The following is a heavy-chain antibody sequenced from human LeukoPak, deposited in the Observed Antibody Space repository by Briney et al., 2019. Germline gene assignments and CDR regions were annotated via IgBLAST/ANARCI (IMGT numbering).Heavy chain of an antibody. Sequence: ASVKVSCKASGYTFTGYYMHWVRQAPGQGLEWMGRINPNSGGANYAQKFQGRVTMTRDTSISTAYMELSRLRSDDTAVYYCARDHSSGWSPSAFDIWGQGTMVTVSS. CDR3: ARDHSSGWSPSAFDI. CDR2: INPNSGGA. J-gene: IGHJ3*02. D-gene: IGHD6-19*01. V-gene: IGHV1-2*06. CDR1: GYTFTGYY.